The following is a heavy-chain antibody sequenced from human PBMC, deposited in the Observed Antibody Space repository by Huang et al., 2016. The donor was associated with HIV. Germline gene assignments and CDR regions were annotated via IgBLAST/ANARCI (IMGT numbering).Heavy chain of an antibody. CDR1: GFGFSHYG. CDR2: IRFDGGNK. J-gene: IGHJ4*02. CDR3: ATDLGGYSFDY. D-gene: IGHD2-21*02. V-gene: IGHV3-30*02. Sequence: QEQLVESGGGVVQPGGSLRFSCATSGFGFSHYGVHWVRQAAGKGLGWVAFIRFDGGNKHYADSAKGRFTISRDNSKKMLFLEMNSLRGDDTAFYYCATDLGGYSFDYWGQGALVSVSS.